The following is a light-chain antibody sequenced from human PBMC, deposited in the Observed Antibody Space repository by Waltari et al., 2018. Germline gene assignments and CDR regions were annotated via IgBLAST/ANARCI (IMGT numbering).Light chain of an antibody. CDR3: MIWHSSAVV. J-gene: IGLJ3*02. CDR1: SGINVGTYR. V-gene: IGLV5-45*02. Sequence: QAVLTQPSSLSASPGASASLPCTLRSGINVGTYRLYWYQPKPGSPPQYLLRYKSDSDKQQGSGVPSRFSGSKDASANAGILLISGLQSEDEADYFCMIWHSSAVVFGGGTKLTVL. CDR2: YKSDSDK.